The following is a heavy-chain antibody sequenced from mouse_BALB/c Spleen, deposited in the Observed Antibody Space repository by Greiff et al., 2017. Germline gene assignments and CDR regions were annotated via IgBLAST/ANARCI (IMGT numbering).Heavy chain of an antibody. CDR3: ARVRGDGYYVDY. D-gene: IGHD2-3*01. J-gene: IGHJ2*01. V-gene: IGHV2-9*02. Sequence: VKLMESGPGLVAPSQSLSITCTVSGFSLTSYGVHWVRQPPGKGLEWLGVIWAGGSTNYNSALMSRLSISKDNSKSQVFLKMNSLQTDDTAMYYCARVRGDGYYVDYWGQGTTLTVSS. CDR2: IWAGGST. CDR1: GFSLTSYG.